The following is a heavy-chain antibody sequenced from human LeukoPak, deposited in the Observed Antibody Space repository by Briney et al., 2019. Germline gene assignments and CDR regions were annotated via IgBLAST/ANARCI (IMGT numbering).Heavy chain of an antibody. D-gene: IGHD3-16*01. V-gene: IGHV3-53*01. J-gene: IGHJ3*02. Sequence: GGSLRLSCAASGFTVSSNYMSWVRQTPGKGLEWVSVIYSGGSTYYADSVKGRFTISRDNSKNTLYLRMNSLRAEDTAVYYCARDPTGGDAFDIWGQGTMVTVSS. CDR3: ARDPTGGDAFDI. CDR1: GFTVSSNY. CDR2: IYSGGST.